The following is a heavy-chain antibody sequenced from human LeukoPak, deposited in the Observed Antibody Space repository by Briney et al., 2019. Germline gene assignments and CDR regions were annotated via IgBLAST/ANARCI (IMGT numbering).Heavy chain of an antibody. D-gene: IGHD2-15*01. CDR1: GGSISSYY. V-gene: IGHV4-59*01. CDR2: IYYSGST. J-gene: IGHJ4*02. CDR3: ASLHDSIDY. Sequence: PSETLSLTCTVSGGSISSYYWSWIRQPPGKGLEWIGYIYYSGSTNYNPSLKSRVTISVDTSKNQFSLKLSSVTAADTAVYYCASLHDSIDYWGQGTLVTVSS.